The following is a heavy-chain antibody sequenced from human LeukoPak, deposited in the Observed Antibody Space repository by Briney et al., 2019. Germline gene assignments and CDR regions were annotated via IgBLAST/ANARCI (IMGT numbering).Heavy chain of an antibody. CDR3: ATSTGSSNLGY. V-gene: IGHV4-39*01. D-gene: IGHD6-13*01. Sequence: SETLSLTCTVSGVSISSSSYYWGWIRQPPGKGLEWIGSIYYSGSTSYNPSLKSRVTISVDTSKNLFSLKLRFVTAADMAVYYCATSTGSSNLGYWGQGTLVTVSS. CDR1: GVSISSSSYY. CDR2: IYYSGST. J-gene: IGHJ4*02.